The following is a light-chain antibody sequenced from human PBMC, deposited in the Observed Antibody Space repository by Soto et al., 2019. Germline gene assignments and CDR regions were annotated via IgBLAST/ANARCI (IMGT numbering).Light chain of an antibody. CDR2: GAA. J-gene: IGKJ1*01. CDR1: QSVFSS. V-gene: IGKV3-20*01. Sequence: EIVMTQSPATLSVSPGERATLSCRASQSVFSSLAWYQQKPGQAPRLLIYGAATRATGIPDRFSGSGSGTDFTLTISRLEPEDFAVYYCQQYGSSGTFGQGTKVDIK. CDR3: QQYGSSGT.